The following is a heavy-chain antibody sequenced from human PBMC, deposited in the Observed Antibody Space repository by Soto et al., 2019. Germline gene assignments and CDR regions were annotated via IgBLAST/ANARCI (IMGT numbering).Heavy chain of an antibody. CDR2: ISSSSSTI. J-gene: IGHJ5*02. V-gene: IGHV3-48*01. D-gene: IGHD1-26*01. CDR1: GFTFSYYN. CDR3: TRDSGDL. Sequence: HPGGSLRLSCAASGFTFSYYNMNWVRQAPARGLEWVSYISSSSSTIYYADSVKGRFTISRDNASNSLYLQMNSLKTEDTAVYYCTRDSGDLWSQGTLVTVSS.